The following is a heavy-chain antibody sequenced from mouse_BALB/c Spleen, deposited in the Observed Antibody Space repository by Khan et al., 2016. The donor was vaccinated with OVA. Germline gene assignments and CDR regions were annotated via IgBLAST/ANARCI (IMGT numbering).Heavy chain of an antibody. Sequence: EVQLQESGPGLVKPSQSLSLTCTVTGYSITSDYAWNWIRQFPGDKLEWMGYISYSGSTGYNPSLTSRISITRDTSKNQFFLQLNSVTTEDTATYYCARRYYYGHWYFDVWGAGTTVTVSS. CDR1: GYSITSDYA. CDR3: ARRYYYGHWYFDV. CDR2: ISYSGST. V-gene: IGHV3-2*02. J-gene: IGHJ1*01. D-gene: IGHD1-1*01.